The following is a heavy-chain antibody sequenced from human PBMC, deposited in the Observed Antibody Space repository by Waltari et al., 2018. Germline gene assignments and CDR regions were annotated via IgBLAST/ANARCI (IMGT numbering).Heavy chain of an antibody. CDR2: INEDGRTT. J-gene: IGHJ4*02. V-gene: IGHV3-74*01. CDR3: ARDFGGPRDY. CDR1: GVTYSNYW. Sequence: EVQVVESGGGLVQPGGSLRLSCTTSGVTYSNYWRHWVRQAPGKGLVWVSRINEDGRTTNYGDSVKGRFTISRDNAKSVLYLDMNSLRAEDTAVYYCARDFGGPRDYWGQGTLVTVSS. D-gene: IGHD3-10*01.